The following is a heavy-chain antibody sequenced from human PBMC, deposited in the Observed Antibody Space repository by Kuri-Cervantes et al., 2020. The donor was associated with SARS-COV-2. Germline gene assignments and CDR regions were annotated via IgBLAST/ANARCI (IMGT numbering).Heavy chain of an antibody. CDR3: AREKETYYDFWSGYSN. CDR2: ISSSGNYV. J-gene: IGHJ4*02. D-gene: IGHD3-3*01. V-gene: IGHV3-21*01. CDR1: GFPFNTYT. Sequence: GGSLRLSCAASGFPFNTYTMNWVRQAPGKGLEWVSSISSSGNYVYYADSVTGRFTISRDNARNSLSLQMNSLRAEDTAVYYCAREKETYYDFWSGYSNWGQGTLVTVSS.